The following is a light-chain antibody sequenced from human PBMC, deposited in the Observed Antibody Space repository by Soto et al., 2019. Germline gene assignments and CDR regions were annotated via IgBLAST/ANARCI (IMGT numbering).Light chain of an antibody. CDR2: DVT. J-gene: IGLJ3*02. CDR1: RSDIGDYDY. CDR3: SSYTSSSTLV. Sequence: QSALTQPASVSGSHGQSITFSCTGTRSDIGDYDYVSWYQQHPGKAPKLMIYDVTNRPSGVSNRFSGSKSGNTASLTISGLQPEDEADYYCSSYTSSSTLVFGGGTQLTVL. V-gene: IGLV2-14*01.